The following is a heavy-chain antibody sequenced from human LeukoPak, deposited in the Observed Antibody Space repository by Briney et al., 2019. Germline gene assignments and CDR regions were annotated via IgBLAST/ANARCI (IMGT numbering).Heavy chain of an antibody. Sequence: GRSLRLSCAASGFTFSGFGMHWVRQAAGKGREWVAVISYDGSLKHYLDSVKGRFTISRDNSKNTVVLQMDSLRVEDTAIYYCAKKFSYGSGEGDDLDIWGHGTLVTVSS. CDR1: GFTFSGFG. J-gene: IGHJ3*02. CDR2: ISYDGSLK. D-gene: IGHD3-10*01. CDR3: AKKFSYGSGEGDDLDI. V-gene: IGHV3-30*18.